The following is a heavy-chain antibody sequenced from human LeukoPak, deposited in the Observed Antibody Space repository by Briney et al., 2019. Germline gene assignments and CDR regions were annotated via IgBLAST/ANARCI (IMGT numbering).Heavy chain of an antibody. V-gene: IGHV4-4*07. Sequence: SETLSLTCTVSGGSISSYYWSWIRQPAGKGLEWIGGIYTSGSTNYNPSLKSRVTMSVDTSKNQFSLKLSSVTAADTAVYYCARDCSGGSCYPRKYAFDIWGQGTMVTVSS. J-gene: IGHJ3*02. D-gene: IGHD2-15*01. CDR1: GGSISSYY. CDR2: IYTSGST. CDR3: ARDCSGGSCYPRKYAFDI.